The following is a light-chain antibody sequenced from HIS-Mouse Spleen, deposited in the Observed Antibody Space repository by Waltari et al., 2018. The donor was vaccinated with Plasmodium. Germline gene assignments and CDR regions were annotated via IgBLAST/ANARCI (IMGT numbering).Light chain of an antibody. Sequence: QSALTQPASVSGSPGQSITISCTGTSSDVGSYNLFSWYQQHPGKAPKLMIYEGSKRPSGVSNRFSGSESGNTASLTISGLQAEDEADYYCCSYAGSSTWVFGGGTKLTVL. J-gene: IGLJ3*02. CDR1: SSDVGSYNL. CDR2: EGS. CDR3: CSYAGSSTWV. V-gene: IGLV2-23*01.